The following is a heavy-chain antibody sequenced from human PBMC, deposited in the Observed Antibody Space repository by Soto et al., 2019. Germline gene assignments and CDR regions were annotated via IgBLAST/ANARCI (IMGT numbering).Heavy chain of an antibody. CDR1: GGTFSSYA. CDR3: ARETATTAYCYGMDV. D-gene: IGHD2-15*01. V-gene: IGHV1-69*13. J-gene: IGHJ6*02. CDR2: IIPIFGTA. Sequence: GASVKVSCKASGGTFSSYAISWVRQAPGQGLEWMGGIIPIFGTANYAQKFQGRVTITADESTSTDYMELSSLRSEDTAVYYCARETATTAYCYGMDVWGQGTTVAVSS.